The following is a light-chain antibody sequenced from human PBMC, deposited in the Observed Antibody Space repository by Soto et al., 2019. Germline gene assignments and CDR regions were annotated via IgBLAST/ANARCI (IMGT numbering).Light chain of an antibody. CDR2: TNN. Sequence: QSVLTQPPSASGTPGQRVTVSCSGASSNIGSNAVNWYQQLPGTAPQLLIYTNNERPSGVPDRFSGSKSGTSASLAITGLQSEDEADYRCAAWDDSLNALVFGGGTKLTVL. V-gene: IGLV1-44*01. CDR3: AAWDDSLNALV. J-gene: IGLJ3*02. CDR1: SSNIGSNA.